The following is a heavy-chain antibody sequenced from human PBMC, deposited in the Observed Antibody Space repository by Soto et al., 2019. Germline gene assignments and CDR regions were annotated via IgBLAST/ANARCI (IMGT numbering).Heavy chain of an antibody. Sequence: EVQLVESGGGLVQPGGSLRLSCAASAFTISSNYMSWVRQAPGKGLEWVSVIYSGGNTYYADSVKGRFTISRDNSKNTVFLQMNSLRAEDTAVYYCARAPLAARENYYMDVWGKGNTVTVSS. CDR2: IYSGGNT. J-gene: IGHJ6*03. D-gene: IGHD6-6*01. CDR1: AFTISSNY. CDR3: ARAPLAARENYYMDV. V-gene: IGHV3-66*01.